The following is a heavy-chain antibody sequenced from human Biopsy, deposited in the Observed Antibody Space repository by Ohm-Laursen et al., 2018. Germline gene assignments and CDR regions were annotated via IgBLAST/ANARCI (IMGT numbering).Heavy chain of an antibody. CDR3: ARARIKTSGVLIPETYYFDS. D-gene: IGHD3-3*01. V-gene: IGHV4-59*01. CDR1: GGSISSYY. J-gene: IGHJ4*02. Sequence: LSLTCTVSGGSISSYYWTWIRQPPGKGLEWIGNFYYSGSTNYNPSLKSRITMSLDRSKSQVSLRMNSVTAADTAVYYCARARIKTSGVLIPETYYFDSWGQGTLVTVSS. CDR2: FYYSGST.